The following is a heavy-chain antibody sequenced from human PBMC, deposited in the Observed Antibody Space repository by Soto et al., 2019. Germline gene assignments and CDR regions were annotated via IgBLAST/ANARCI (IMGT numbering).Heavy chain of an antibody. CDR3: AHRGGATVGLYYFDY. J-gene: IGHJ4*02. D-gene: IGHD3-16*01. V-gene: IGHV2-5*01. Sequence: SGPTLVNPTQTLTLTCTFSGFSLSTTGVGVSWIRQPPGKALERLALIYWHDDERYSPSLKSRLTITKDTSKNQVVLTMTNMDPVDTATYYCAHRGGATVGLYYFDYWGQGALVTVSS. CDR1: GFSLSTTGVG. CDR2: IYWHDDE.